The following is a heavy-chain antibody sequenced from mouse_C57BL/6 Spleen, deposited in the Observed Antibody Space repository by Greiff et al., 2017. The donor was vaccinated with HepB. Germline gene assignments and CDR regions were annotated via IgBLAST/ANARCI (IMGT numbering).Heavy chain of an antibody. Sequence: VQLMESGPGLVAPSQSLSITCTVSGFSLTSYGVSWVRQPPGKGLEWLGVIWGYGSTNYHSALISRLTIIKDNSNYHVFFKLNSLQTDDTATYYCAKPLLLPNWYFDVWGTGTTVTVSS. CDR1: GFSLTSYG. V-gene: IGHV2-3*01. CDR2: IWGYGST. J-gene: IGHJ1*03. D-gene: IGHD1-1*01. CDR3: AKPLLLPNWYFDV.